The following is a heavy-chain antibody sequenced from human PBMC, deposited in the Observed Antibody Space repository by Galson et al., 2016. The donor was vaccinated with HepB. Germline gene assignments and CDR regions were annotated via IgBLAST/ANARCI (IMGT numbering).Heavy chain of an antibody. D-gene: IGHD5-18*01. CDR1: GFTFSTSN. V-gene: IGHV3-30*18. Sequence: SLRLSCAASGFTFSTSNMHWVRQAPGKGLEWVAVLSYDSKNKHYADSVSGRFTISRDNSKDTLYLQMNSLSAEDTGIYYCAKDTNVDSYGQNCFDPWGQGTLVTVSS. CDR3: AKDTNVDSYGQNCFDP. J-gene: IGHJ5*02. CDR2: LSYDSKNK.